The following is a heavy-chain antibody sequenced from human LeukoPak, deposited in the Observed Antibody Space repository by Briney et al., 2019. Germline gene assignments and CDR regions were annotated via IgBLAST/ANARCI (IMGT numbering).Heavy chain of an antibody. V-gene: IGHV3-30*03. CDR2: ISYDGSNK. Sequence: GGSLRLSCAASGFTFSSYGMHWVRQAPGKGLEWVAVISYDGSNKYSEDSVKGRFTISRDNSKNMLYLQMNSLRAEDTAVYYCARVQKSRKSVASAVDCWGQGTVVIVSS. J-gene: IGHJ4*02. CDR1: GFTFSSYG. D-gene: IGHD5-12*01. CDR3: ARVQKSRKSVASAVDC.